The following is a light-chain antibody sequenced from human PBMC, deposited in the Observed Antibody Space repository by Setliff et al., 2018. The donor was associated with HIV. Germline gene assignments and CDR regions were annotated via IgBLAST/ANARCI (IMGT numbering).Light chain of an antibody. CDR1: SGDVGGYNY. CDR2: EVN. Sequence: QSALTQPPSASGSPGQSVTISCTGTSGDVGGYNYVSWYQQHPGKAPKLMIYEVNQRPSGVPDRFSGSKSGDTASLTVSGLQAEDEADYFCSSYAGSNIYVFGTGTK. V-gene: IGLV2-8*01. CDR3: SSYAGSNIYV. J-gene: IGLJ1*01.